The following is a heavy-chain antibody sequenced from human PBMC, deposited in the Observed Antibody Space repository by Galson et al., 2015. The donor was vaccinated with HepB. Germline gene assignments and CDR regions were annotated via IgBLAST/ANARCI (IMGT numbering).Heavy chain of an antibody. J-gene: IGHJ4*02. CDR3: ARDRGGSSRNPGFDY. V-gene: IGHV3-21*01. CDR2: ISSSRTYI. CDR1: GFTFSSYA. D-gene: IGHD6-13*01. Sequence: SLRLSCAASGFTFSSYAMHWVRQAPGKGLEWVSFISSSRTYIYYADSVKGRFTISRDNAKNSLYLQMNSLRAEDTAVYYCARDRGGSSRNPGFDYWGQGTLVTVST.